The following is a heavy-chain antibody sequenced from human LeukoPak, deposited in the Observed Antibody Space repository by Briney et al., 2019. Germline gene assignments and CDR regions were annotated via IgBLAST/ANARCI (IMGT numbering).Heavy chain of an antibody. CDR1: GFTFSSYG. Sequence: GGSQRLSCAASGFTFSSYGMHWVRQAPGKGLEWVAVISYDGSNKYYADSVKDRFTISRDNSKNTLYLQMNSLRAEDTAVYYCAKEYSDEADGWFAQYYFDYWGQGTLVTVSS. CDR3: AKEYSDEADGWFAQYYFDY. J-gene: IGHJ4*02. D-gene: IGHD3-10*01. CDR2: ISYDGSNK. V-gene: IGHV3-30*18.